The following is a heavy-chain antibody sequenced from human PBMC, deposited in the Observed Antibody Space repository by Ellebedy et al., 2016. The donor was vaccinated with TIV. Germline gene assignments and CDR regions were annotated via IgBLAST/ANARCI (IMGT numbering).Heavy chain of an antibody. CDR3: AKQGSGWYELDY. J-gene: IGHJ4*02. V-gene: IGHV3-23*01. Sequence: GESLKISCAGSGFTFSSYAMSWVRQAPGKGLEWVSTISSTGGGSPYYADSVTGRFTISRDNSKSTLYLQMSSLRVDDTAIYYCAKQGSGWYELDYWGQGTLVTVSS. CDR2: ISSTGGGSP. CDR1: GFTFSSYA. D-gene: IGHD6-19*01.